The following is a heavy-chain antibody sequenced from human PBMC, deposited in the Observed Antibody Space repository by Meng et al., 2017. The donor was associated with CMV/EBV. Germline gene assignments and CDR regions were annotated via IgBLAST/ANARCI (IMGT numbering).Heavy chain of an antibody. CDR2: IYTSGST. D-gene: IGHD2-2*02. J-gene: IGHJ5*02. CDR3: AREIVVVPAAIDNWFDP. V-gene: IGHV4-4*07. Sequence: QESGPGLVKPSETLSLTCTVSGGSISSYYWSWIRQPAGKGLEWIGRIYTSGSTNYNPSLKSRVTMSVDTSKNQFSLKLSSVTAADTAVYYCAREIVVVPAAIDNWFDPWGQGTLVTVSS. CDR1: GGSISSYY.